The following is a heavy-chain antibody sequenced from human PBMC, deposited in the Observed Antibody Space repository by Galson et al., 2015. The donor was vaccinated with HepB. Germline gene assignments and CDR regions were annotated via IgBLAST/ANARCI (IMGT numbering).Heavy chain of an antibody. D-gene: IGHD4-17*01. Sequence: SLRLSCAASGFTFSSYGMHWVRQAPGKGLEWVAVISYDGSNKYYADSVKGRFTISRDNSKNTLYLQMNSLRAEDTAVYYCTREATENSDYGDYVLRGFDPWGQGTLVTVSS. V-gene: IGHV3-30*03. CDR2: ISYDGSNK. CDR3: TREATENSDYGDYVLRGFDP. CDR1: GFTFSSYG. J-gene: IGHJ5*02.